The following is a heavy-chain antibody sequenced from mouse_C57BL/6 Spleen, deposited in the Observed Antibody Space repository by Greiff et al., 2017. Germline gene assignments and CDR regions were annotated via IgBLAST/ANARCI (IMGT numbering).Heavy chain of an antibody. D-gene: IGHD1-1*01. Sequence: EVKLMESGGGLVKPGGSLKLSCAASGFTFSDYGMHWVRQAPEKGLEWVAYISSGSSTIYYADTVKGRFTISRDNAKNTLFLQMSSLRSEDTAMYYWARRGYYGSSFLSFDYWGQGTTLTVSS. CDR3: ARRGYYGSSFLSFDY. CDR2: ISSGSSTI. J-gene: IGHJ2*01. CDR1: GFTFSDYG. V-gene: IGHV5-17*01.